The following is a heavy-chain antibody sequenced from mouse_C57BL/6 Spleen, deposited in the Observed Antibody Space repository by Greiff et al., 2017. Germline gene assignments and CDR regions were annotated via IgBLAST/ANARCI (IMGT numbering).Heavy chain of an antibody. CDR1: GYSITSGYY. Sequence: EVKLQESGPGLVKPSQSLSLTCSVTGYSITSGYYWNWIRQFPGNKLEWMGYISYDGSNKYNPSLKNRISITRDTSKNQFFLKLNSVTTEDTATYYCARGGLLFDYWGQGTTLTVSS. J-gene: IGHJ2*01. CDR2: ISYDGSN. D-gene: IGHD2-3*01. CDR3: ARGGLLFDY. V-gene: IGHV3-6*01.